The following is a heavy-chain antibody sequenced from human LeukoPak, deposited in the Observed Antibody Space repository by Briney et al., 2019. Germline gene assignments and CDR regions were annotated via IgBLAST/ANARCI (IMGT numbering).Heavy chain of an antibody. CDR2: ISSNGGST. Sequence: GGSLRLSCSASGFXFSSYAIHWVRQAPGKGQEYVSAISSNGGSTYYADSVKGRFTISRDNSKNTLYLQMSSLRAEDTAVYYCVKGMVRGVIFFDYWGQGTPVTVSS. J-gene: IGHJ4*02. V-gene: IGHV3-64D*09. CDR3: VKGMVRGVIFFDY. CDR1: GFXFSSYA. D-gene: IGHD3-10*01.